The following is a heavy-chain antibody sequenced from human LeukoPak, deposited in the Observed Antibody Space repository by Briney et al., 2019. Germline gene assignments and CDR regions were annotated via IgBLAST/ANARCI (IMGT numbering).Heavy chain of an antibody. J-gene: IGHJ4*02. CDR1: GFTFSSYS. Sequence: GGSLRLSCAASGFTFSSYSMNWVRQAPGKGLEWVSSISSSSSYIYYAVSVEGQFTISRDNAKNSLYLQMNSLRAEDTAVYYCAREEKYYDSSGYRSWCFDYWGQGTLVTVSS. V-gene: IGHV3-21*01. CDR3: AREEKYYDSSGYRSWCFDY. D-gene: IGHD3-22*01. CDR2: ISSSSSYI.